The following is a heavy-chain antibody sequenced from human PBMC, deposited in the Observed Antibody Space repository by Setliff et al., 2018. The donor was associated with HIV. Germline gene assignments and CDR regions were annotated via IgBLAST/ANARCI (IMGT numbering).Heavy chain of an antibody. V-gene: IGHV4-61*02. D-gene: IGHD1-26*01. J-gene: IGHJ3*02. CDR2: MYSSGST. CDR1: GGSISSGSYY. CDR3: ARPAGKGSYYGDDAFDI. Sequence: SETLSLTCTVSGGSISSGSYYWSWIRQPAGKGLEWIGRMYSSGSTNYNPSLKSRVTISIDTSKNQLSLKLSSVTAADTAVYYCARPAGKGSYYGDDAFDIRGQGTMVTVSS.